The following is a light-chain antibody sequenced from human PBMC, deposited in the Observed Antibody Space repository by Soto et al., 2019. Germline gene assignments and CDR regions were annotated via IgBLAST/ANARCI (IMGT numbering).Light chain of an antibody. CDR3: QQYGDSPLT. CDR2: GAS. Sequence: EIVLTQSPGTLSLSPGERATLSCRASQTVTSDHLAGYQQKPGQAPRLLIYGASDRATGIPDRFSASGSGTDFPLTISRLEPQDFAIYYCQQYGDSPLTFGGGTRVDIK. V-gene: IGKV3-20*01. J-gene: IGKJ4*01. CDR1: QTVTSDH.